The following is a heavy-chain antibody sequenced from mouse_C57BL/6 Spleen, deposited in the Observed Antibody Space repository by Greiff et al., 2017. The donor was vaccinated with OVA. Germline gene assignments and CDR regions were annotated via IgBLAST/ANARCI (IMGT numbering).Heavy chain of an antibody. Sequence: VKVVESGPGLVQPSQSLSITCTVSGFSLTSYGVHWVRQSPGKGLEWLGVIWSGGSTDYNAAFISRLSISKDNSKSQVFFKMNSLQADDTAIYYCARNSELSWFAYWGQGTLVTVSA. D-gene: IGHD4-1*01. CDR1: GFSLTSYG. J-gene: IGHJ3*01. CDR2: IWSGGST. CDR3: ARNSELSWFAY. V-gene: IGHV2-2*01.